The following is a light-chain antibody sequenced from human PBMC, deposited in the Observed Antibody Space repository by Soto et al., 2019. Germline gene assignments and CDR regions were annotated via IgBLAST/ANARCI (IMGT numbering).Light chain of an antibody. CDR3: QQYDNWPRT. CDR2: GAS. J-gene: IGKJ1*01. Sequence: EIVMTQSPATLSVSPGERVTLSCRTSQSVTSKLAWYQQKPGQAPRLLIYGASTRATGIPARFSGSGSGTEFTLNISSLQSEDFAVYYCQQYDNWPRTFGQGTKVEIK. CDR1: QSVTSK. V-gene: IGKV3-15*01.